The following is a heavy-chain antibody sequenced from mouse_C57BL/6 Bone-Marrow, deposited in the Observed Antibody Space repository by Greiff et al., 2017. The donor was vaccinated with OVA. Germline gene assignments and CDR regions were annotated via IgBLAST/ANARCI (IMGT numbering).Heavy chain of an antibody. CDR2: IWGGGST. CDR1: GFSLTSYG. Sequence: VQVVESGPGLVAPSQSLSITCTVSGFSLTSYGVDWVRQPPGQGLEWLGVIWGGGSTNYNSALMSRLSICKDNSKSQVYLKMNSLQTDDTAMYYCAKRGDYDGYYYAMDYWGQGTSVTVSS. CDR3: AKRGDYDGYYYAMDY. J-gene: IGHJ4*01. D-gene: IGHD2-4*01. V-gene: IGHV2-9*01.